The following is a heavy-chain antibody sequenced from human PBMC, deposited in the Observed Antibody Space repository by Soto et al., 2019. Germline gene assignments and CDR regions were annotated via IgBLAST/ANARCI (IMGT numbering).Heavy chain of an antibody. CDR2: ISGSGRMT. J-gene: IGHJ4*02. Sequence: GSLRLPCSASGLTFRNFAMTWVRQAPGKGLEWVSVISGSGRMTCYAHSVKGHFTISRDNSKNTLYLQMNSLRAGDTAVYYCAKDDEESVSEPIPGDFWGQGTVVTVYS. CDR3: AKDDEESVSEPIPGDF. D-gene: IGHD6-25*01. V-gene: IGHV3-23*01. CDR1: GLTFRNFA.